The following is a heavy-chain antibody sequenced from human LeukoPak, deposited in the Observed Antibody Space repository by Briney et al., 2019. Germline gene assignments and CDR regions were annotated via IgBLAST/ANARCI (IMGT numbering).Heavy chain of an antibody. V-gene: IGHV4-34*01. J-gene: IGHJ3*02. CDR2: INHSGST. D-gene: IGHD3-10*01. Sequence: GSLRLSCAVYGGSFSGYYWSWIRQPPGKGLEWIGEINHSGSTNYNPSLKSRVTISVDTSKNQFSLKLSSVTAADTAVYYCARVRMVRGPWGAFDIWGQGTMVTVSS. CDR1: GGSFSGYY. CDR3: ARVRMVRGPWGAFDI.